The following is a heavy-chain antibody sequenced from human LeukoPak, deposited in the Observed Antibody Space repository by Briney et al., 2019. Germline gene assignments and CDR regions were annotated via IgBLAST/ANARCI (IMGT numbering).Heavy chain of an antibody. V-gene: IGHV3-23*01. CDR2: ISGSGGST. CDR3: AKDAYSSSYRLIGY. D-gene: IGHD6-6*01. CDR1: GFDFSSYA. Sequence: AGGSLRLSCAASGFDFSSYAMTWVRQAPGKGLEWVSVISGSGGSTYYADSVKGRFTISRDNSKKTLFLQMNSLRAEDSAVYYCAKDAYSSSYRLIGYWRQGTLATVSS. J-gene: IGHJ4*02.